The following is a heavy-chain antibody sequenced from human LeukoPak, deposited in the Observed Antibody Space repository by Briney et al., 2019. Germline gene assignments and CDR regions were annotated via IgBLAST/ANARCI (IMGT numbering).Heavy chain of an antibody. V-gene: IGHV4-39*07. J-gene: IGHJ4*02. CDR2: IYFSGST. Sequence: SETLSLTCTVSGGSISSSSYCWGWIRQPPGKGLEWIGSIYFSGSTYYNPSLKSRVTILVDTSKNQLSLKLSSVTAADTAVYYCGRDWSSSSGTYFEYWGQGTLVTVSS. CDR3: GRDWSSSSGTYFEY. CDR1: GGSISSSSYC. D-gene: IGHD6-13*01.